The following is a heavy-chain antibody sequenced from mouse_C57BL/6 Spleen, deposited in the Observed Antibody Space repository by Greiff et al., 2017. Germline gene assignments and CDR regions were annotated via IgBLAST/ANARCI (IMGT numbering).Heavy chain of an antibody. Sequence: QVQLQQSGAELARPGASVKLSCKASGYTFTSYGISWVKQRTGQGLEWIGEIYPRSGNTYYNEKFKGKATLTADKSSSTAYMGIRSLTSEDSAVFFCARERDYDGSTDMDDWGKGTSVTVSS. CDR2: IYPRSGNT. CDR1: GYTFTSYG. CDR3: ARERDYDGSTDMDD. D-gene: IGHD1-1*01. V-gene: IGHV1-81*01. J-gene: IGHJ4*01.